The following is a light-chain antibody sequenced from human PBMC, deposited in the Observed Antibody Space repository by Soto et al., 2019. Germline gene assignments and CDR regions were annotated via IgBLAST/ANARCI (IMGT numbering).Light chain of an antibody. CDR2: SAS. Sequence: RATLSCRASQSVSSIYLAWYQQKPGQAPRLLPYSASRRAPGFPGRCSGSGFVTDFRLTISSLQSDDIAAYSRQQYINLPLTFGQGTKVDIK. CDR3: QQYINLPLT. J-gene: IGKJ1*01. V-gene: IGKV3-15*01. CDR1: QSVSSIY.